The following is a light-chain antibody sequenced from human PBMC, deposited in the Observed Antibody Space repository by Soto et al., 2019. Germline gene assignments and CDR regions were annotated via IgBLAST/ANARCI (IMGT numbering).Light chain of an antibody. CDR1: QSVSSN. Sequence: EIVMTQSPAXXXXXXVXXXTLSCRASQSVSSNLAWYQQKPGQAPRLLIYGASTRATGIPARFSGSGSGTEFTLTISSLQSEDFAVYYCQQYNNWPRTFGQGTKVDIK. CDR3: QQYNNWPRT. CDR2: GAS. J-gene: IGKJ1*01. V-gene: IGKV3-15*01.